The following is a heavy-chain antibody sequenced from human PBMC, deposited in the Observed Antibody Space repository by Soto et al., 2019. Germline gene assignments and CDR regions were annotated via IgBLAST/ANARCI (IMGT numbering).Heavy chain of an antibody. CDR1: GFSLSTPGLG. V-gene: IGHV2-5*02. CDR3: AHRPYYGDYGGTFDQ. J-gene: IGHJ4*02. D-gene: IGHD4-17*01. Sequence: QITLKESGPTLVKPTQTLTLTCTFSGFSLSTPGLGVGWIRQSTGKALECLALIFWDDDKRYSSSLKNRLTITKDTSKNQVVLTMTNMGPVDTATYYCAHRPYYGDYGGTFDQWGQGTLVTVSS. CDR2: IFWDDDK.